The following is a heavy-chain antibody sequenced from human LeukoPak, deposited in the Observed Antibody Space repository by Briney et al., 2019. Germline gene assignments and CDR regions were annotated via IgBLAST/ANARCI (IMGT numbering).Heavy chain of an antibody. CDR1: GFTFTSYA. CDR3: ARDRYGDYSSDY. CDR2: IGGSGGST. Sequence: GGSLRLSCAASGFTFTSYAMTWVRQAPGKGLEWVSVIGGSGGSTYDADSARGRFTISRDNSKNTLYLEMNSLRADDTAVYFCARDRYGDYSSDYWGQGTLVTVSS. V-gene: IGHV3-23*01. J-gene: IGHJ4*02. D-gene: IGHD4-17*01.